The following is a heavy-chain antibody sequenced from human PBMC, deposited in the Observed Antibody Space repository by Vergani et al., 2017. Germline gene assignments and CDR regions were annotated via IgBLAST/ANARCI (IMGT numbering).Heavy chain of an antibody. J-gene: IGHJ4*02. V-gene: IGHV3-30*02. Sequence: QVQLVESGGGVVKRGGSLRLSCATSGFTLSHYDMQWIRQGPGKGLEFVAFIQFDGSNQYYADSVKGRFTLSRDCSKNTLYLQMNSLRTDDTATYYCAKHFRGWGIDYWGQGTQVIVSS. CDR1: GFTLSHYD. CDR2: IQFDGSNQ. CDR3: AKHFRGWGIDY. D-gene: IGHD3-16*01.